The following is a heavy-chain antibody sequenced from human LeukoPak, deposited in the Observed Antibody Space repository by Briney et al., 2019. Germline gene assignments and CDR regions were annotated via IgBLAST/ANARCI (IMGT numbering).Heavy chain of an antibody. CDR2: ISAYNGNT. J-gene: IGHJ4*02. D-gene: IGHD5-24*01. Sequence: ASVKVSCKASGYTFTSYGISWVRQAPGQGLEWMGWISAYNGNTNYAQKLQGRVTMTTDTSTSTAYMELRGLRSEDTAVYYCARSRDGYNYDYWGQGTLVTVSS. CDR1: GYTFTSYG. CDR3: ARSRDGYNYDY. V-gene: IGHV1-18*01.